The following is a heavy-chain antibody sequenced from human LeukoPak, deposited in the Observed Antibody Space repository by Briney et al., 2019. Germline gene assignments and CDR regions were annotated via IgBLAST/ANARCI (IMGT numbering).Heavy chain of an antibody. D-gene: IGHD4-23*01. J-gene: IGHJ6*03. CDR2: ISGSGGST. Sequence: GGSLRLSCAASGFTFSSYAMSWVRQAPGKGLEWVSAISGSGGSTYYADSVKGRFTISRDNSKNTLYLQMNSLRAEDTAVYYCAKVIEKVRWPGDYYYYMDVWGKGTTVTVSS. V-gene: IGHV3-23*01. CDR3: AKVIEKVRWPGDYYYYMDV. CDR1: GFTFSSYA.